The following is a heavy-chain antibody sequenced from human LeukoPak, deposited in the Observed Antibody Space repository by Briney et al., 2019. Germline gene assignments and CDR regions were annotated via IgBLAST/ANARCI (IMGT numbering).Heavy chain of an antibody. CDR2: IYYSGST. CDR1: GGSISSNGYH. J-gene: IGHJ4*02. CDR3: ARDVVPWLLSH. D-gene: IGHD3-3*01. Sequence: PSQTLSLTCTVSGGSISSNGYHWNWIRQHPGKGLEWIGHIYYSGSTYYNPSLKSRVTISVDTSKNQFSLKLSSVTAADTAVYYCARDVVPWLLSHWGQGTLVTVSS. V-gene: IGHV4-31*03.